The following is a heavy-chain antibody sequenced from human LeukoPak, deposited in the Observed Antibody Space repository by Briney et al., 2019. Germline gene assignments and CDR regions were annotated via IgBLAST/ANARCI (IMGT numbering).Heavy chain of an antibody. CDR1: GGSISSGGYS. Sequence: PSETLSLTCAASGGSISSGGYSWSWIRQPPGKGLEWIGYIYHSGSTYYNPSLKSRVTISVDRSKNQFSLKLSSVTAADTAVYYCARGDYGSGSYDYWGQGTLVTVSS. V-gene: IGHV4-30-2*01. J-gene: IGHJ4*02. CDR3: ARGDYGSGSYDY. CDR2: IYHSGST. D-gene: IGHD3-10*01.